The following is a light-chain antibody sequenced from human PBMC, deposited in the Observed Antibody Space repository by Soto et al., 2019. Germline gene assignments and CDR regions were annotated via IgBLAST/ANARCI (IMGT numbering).Light chain of an antibody. CDR2: GAS. Sequence: EIVMTQSPATLSVSPGERATLSCRASQSVSSNLAWYQQKPGQAPRLLIYGASTRATGIPARFSGSGSGTEFTLTISSLQSEDFAGDYCQHYNNWPPWTFGQGTKVEIK. CDR1: QSVSSN. V-gene: IGKV3-15*01. J-gene: IGKJ1*01. CDR3: QHYNNWPPWT.